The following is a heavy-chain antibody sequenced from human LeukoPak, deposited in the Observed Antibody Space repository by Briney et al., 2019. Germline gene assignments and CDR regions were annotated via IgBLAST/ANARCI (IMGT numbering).Heavy chain of an antibody. CDR3: ATSPKSLWFGDF. CDR1: GGTFSSYA. Sequence: ASVKVSCKASGGTFSSYAISWVRQAPGQGLEWMGAINPTGTDTIYAQTFQGRVTMTRDLSTSTVYMELSSLRSEDTAVYYCATSPKSLWFGDFWGQGTLVTVSS. CDR2: INPTGTDT. J-gene: IGHJ4*02. V-gene: IGHV1-46*01. D-gene: IGHD3-10*01.